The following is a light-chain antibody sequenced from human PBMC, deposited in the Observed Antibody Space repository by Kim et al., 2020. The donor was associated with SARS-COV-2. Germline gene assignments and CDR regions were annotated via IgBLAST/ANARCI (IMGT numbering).Light chain of an antibody. V-gene: IGLV3-21*04. CDR1: SIGSKS. J-gene: IGLJ3*02. Sequence: VAQGKAARITCGGDSIGSKSVHWYQQRPGQAPVVVIYYDTGRPSGVPGRFSGSNSGDTATLTISRVEAGDEADYYCQVWDRSTNRVFGGGTQLTVL. CDR2: YDT. CDR3: QVWDRSTNRV.